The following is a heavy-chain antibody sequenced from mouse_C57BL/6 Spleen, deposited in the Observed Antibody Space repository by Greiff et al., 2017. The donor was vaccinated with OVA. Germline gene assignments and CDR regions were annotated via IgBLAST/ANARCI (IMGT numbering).Heavy chain of an antibody. Sequence: EVKLMESVAELVRPGASVKLSCTASGFNFKNTYMHWVKQRPEQGLEWIGRIDPANGNTKYDQKFQGKATITADTYSNTSYLQLSSLTSENTAIYYCARWTTVLDYWGQGTTLTVSS. CDR3: ARWTTVLDY. D-gene: IGHD1-1*01. CDR2: IDPANGNT. CDR1: GFNFKNTY. V-gene: IGHV14-3*01. J-gene: IGHJ2*01.